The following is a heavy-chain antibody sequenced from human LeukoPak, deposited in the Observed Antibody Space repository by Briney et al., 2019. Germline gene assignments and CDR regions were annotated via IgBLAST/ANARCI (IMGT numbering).Heavy chain of an antibody. D-gene: IGHD6-19*01. CDR2: ISSSGST. V-gene: IGHV4-61*02. Sequence: SETLSLTCTVSGDSISSGDYYWSWIRQPAGKGLEWIGRISSSGSTNDNPSLKSRVTISVHTSKNQCSLKLSSVTAADTAVYYCARDRGSGSDFDYWGQGTLVTVSS. J-gene: IGHJ4*02. CDR1: GDSISSGDYY. CDR3: ARDRGSGSDFDY.